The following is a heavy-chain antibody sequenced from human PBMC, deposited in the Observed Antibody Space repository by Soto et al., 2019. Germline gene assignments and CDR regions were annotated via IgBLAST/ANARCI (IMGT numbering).Heavy chain of an antibody. V-gene: IGHV3-9*01. CDR2: LAWDGGSI. CDR3: VRYDAVDL. CDR1: GFTFDAYP. Sequence: EVQLVESGGGLVQPGRSLRLSCAASGFTFDAYPMHWVRQAPGKGLEWVAGLAWDGGSIEYVDSVEGRFTISRDNAKNSLYLQMSSLRDEDTALYYCVRYDAVDLWGQGTQVTVSS. D-gene: IGHD3-9*01. J-gene: IGHJ3*01.